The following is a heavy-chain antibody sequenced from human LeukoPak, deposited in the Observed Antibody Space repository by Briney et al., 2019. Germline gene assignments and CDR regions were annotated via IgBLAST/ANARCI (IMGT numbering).Heavy chain of an antibody. D-gene: IGHD3-10*01. Sequence: PSETLSLTCTVSGGSISSYYWSWLRQPPGKGPEWIGYIYYSGSTNYNPSLKSRVTISVDTSKNQFSLKLSSVTAADTAVYYCARGLAVLWFGELLSRWFDPWGQGTLVTVSS. CDR3: ARGLAVLWFGELLSRWFDP. CDR1: GGSISSYY. J-gene: IGHJ5*02. V-gene: IGHV4-59*01. CDR2: IYYSGST.